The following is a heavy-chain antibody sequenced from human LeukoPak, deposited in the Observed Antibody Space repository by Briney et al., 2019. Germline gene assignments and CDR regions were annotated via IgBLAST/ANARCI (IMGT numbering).Heavy chain of an antibody. V-gene: IGHV4-59*08. Sequence: SETPSLTCTVSGGSISSNYWSWSRQSPGKGLEWSGYIYYSGSTDYNPSLKSRVTISVDTSKNQFSLKLSSVTAAVTAVYYCARRIAAAGTVGYYYYAMDVWGQGTTVTVS. CDR1: GGSISSNY. CDR3: ARRIAAAGTVGYYYYAMDV. D-gene: IGHD6-13*01. CDR2: IYYSGST. J-gene: IGHJ6*02.